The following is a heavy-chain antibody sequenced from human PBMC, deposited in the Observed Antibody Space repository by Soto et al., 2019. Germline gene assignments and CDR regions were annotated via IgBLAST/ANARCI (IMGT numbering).Heavy chain of an antibody. Sequence: GASVKVSCKACGGTFSSYTISWVRQAPGQGLEWMGRIIPILGIANYAQKFQGRVTITADKSTSTAYMELSSLRSEDTAVYYCARPSPGYYDIGGMDVWGQGTTVTVSS. D-gene: IGHD3-9*01. CDR2: IIPILGIA. V-gene: IGHV1-69*02. CDR3: ARPSPGYYDIGGMDV. CDR1: GGTFSSYT. J-gene: IGHJ6*02.